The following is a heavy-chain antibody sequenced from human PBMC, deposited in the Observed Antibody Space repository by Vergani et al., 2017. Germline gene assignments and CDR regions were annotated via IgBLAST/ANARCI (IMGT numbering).Heavy chain of an antibody. CDR1: GGSFSGYY. CDR2: INHSGST. Sequence: QVQLQQWGAGLLKPSETLSLTCAVYGGSFSGYYWSWIRQPPGKGLEWIGEINHSGSTNYNPSLKSRVTISVDTSKNQFSLKLSSVTAADTAVYYCARGRFLRGRYGMDDWGQGTTVTVSS. V-gene: IGHV4-34*01. J-gene: IGHJ6*02. CDR3: ARGRFLRGRYGMDD. D-gene: IGHD3-10*01.